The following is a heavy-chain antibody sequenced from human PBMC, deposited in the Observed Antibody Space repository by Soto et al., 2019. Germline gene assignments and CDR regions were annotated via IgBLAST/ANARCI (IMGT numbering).Heavy chain of an antibody. CDR1: GFTVSSNY. CDR3: ARDLVGATTENFQH. J-gene: IGHJ1*01. CDR2: IYSGGST. D-gene: IGHD1-26*01. V-gene: IGHV3-66*01. Sequence: EVQLVESGGGLVQPGGSLRLSCAASGFTVSSNYMSWVRQAPGKGLEWVSVIYSGGSTYYADSVKGRFTISRDNSKNTLYLQMNSLRAEDTAVYYCARDLVGATTENFQHWGQGTLVTVSS.